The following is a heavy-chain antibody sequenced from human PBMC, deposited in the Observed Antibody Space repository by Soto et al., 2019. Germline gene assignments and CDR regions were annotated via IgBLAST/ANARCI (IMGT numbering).Heavy chain of an antibody. V-gene: IGHV1-46*01. CDR2: INPSGGST. D-gene: IGHD6-13*01. Sequence: GASVKVSCKASGYTFTSYYMHWVRQAPGQGLEWMGIINPSGGSTSYAQKFQGRVTMTRDTSTSTVYMELSSLRSEDTAVYYCAAARVTGYSSSWEPRRGYSIDYWGQGTLVTVSS. CDR3: AAARVTGYSSSWEPRRGYSIDY. J-gene: IGHJ4*02. CDR1: GYTFTSYY.